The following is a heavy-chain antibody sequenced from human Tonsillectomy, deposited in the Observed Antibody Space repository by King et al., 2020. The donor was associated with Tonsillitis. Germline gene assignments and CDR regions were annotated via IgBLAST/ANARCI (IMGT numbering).Heavy chain of an antibody. CDR1: GGSISSSSYY. CDR2: IYYSGST. D-gene: IGHD3-10*01. Sequence: QLQESGPGLVKPSETLSLTCTVSGGSISSSSYYWGWIRQPPGKGLEWIGSIYYSGSTYYNPSLKSRVTISVDTSKNQFSLKLSSVTAADTAVYYCAVYYGSGSYLGAFDISGQGTMVTVSS. V-gene: IGHV4-39*07. CDR3: AVYYGSGSYLGAFDI. J-gene: IGHJ3*02.